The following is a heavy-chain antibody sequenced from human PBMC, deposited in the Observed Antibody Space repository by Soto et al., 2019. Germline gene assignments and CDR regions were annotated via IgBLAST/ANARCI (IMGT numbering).Heavy chain of an antibody. V-gene: IGHV3-23*01. J-gene: IGHJ4*02. D-gene: IGHD3-9*01. CDR3: AKQGYCNGVNCKYYFDC. Sequence: GGSLRLSCAASGFTFGNYAMSWVRRAPGKGLEWVSGISGRGGSTYYADSVKGRFTISRDNSKNTLYLQLNSLRAEDTAMYYCAKQGYCNGVNCKYYFDCWGQGTLVPVSS. CDR2: ISGRGGST. CDR1: GFTFGNYA.